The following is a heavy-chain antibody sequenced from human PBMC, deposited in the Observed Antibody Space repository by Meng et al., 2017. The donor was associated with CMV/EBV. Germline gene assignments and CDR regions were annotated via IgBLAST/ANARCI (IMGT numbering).Heavy chain of an antibody. D-gene: IGHD6-13*01. V-gene: IGHV3-21*01. Sequence: GESLKISCAASGFTFSSYSMNWVRQAPGKGLEWVSSISSSSYIYYADSVKGRFTISRDNAKNSLYPQMNSLRAEDTAVYYCARGPSSYSSSWYRWFDPWGQGTLVTVSS. J-gene: IGHJ5*02. CDR3: ARGPSSYSSSWYRWFDP. CDR1: GFTFSSYS. CDR2: ISSSSYI.